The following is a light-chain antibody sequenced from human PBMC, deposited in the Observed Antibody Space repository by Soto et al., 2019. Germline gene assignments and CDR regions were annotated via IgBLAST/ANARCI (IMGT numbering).Light chain of an antibody. J-gene: IGKJ4*01. V-gene: IGKV3-20*01. Sequence: EIVLTQSPGTLSLSPGERATLSCRASQSVSSSYLAWYQQKPGQAPRLLIYGASSRATGIPDRFSGSGSGTDFTLTISRLEPEDFAVYYCKQYGSSPGHGFGGGTKV. CDR1: QSVSSSY. CDR2: GAS. CDR3: KQYGSSPGHG.